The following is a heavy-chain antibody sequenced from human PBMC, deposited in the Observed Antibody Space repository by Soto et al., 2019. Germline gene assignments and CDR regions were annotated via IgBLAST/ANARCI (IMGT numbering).Heavy chain of an antibody. J-gene: IGHJ4*02. CDR3: VKVLARGVGVPRFYFDS. CDR1: GFTFSNSW. D-gene: IGHD2-2*01. CDR2: INADGTST. Sequence: GGSLRLSCAASGFTFSNSWMHWVRQVSGKGLEWVSRINADGTSTSYADSVKGRFTISRDNAKNTLYLHVNSLRAEDTAVYYCVKVLARGVGVPRFYFDSWGQGALVTV. V-gene: IGHV3-74*01.